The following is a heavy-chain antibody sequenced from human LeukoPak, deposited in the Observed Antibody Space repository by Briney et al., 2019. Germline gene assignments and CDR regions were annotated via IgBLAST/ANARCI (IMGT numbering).Heavy chain of an antibody. CDR2: ISDSGGST. D-gene: IGHD3/OR15-3a*01. Sequence: GGSLRLSCAVSGITLSNYGMSWVRQAPGKGLEWVAGISDSGGSTKYADSVKGRFTISRDNPKNTLFLQMNSLRADDTAVYFCAKRGVVIRVFLVGFHKEAYYFESWGQGALVAVSS. J-gene: IGHJ4*02. V-gene: IGHV3-23*01. CDR3: AKRGVVIRVFLVGFHKEAYYFES. CDR1: GITLSNYG.